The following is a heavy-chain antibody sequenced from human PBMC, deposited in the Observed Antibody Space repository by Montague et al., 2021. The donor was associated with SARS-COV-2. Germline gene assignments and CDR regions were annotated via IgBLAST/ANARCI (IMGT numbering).Heavy chain of an antibody. CDR1: GGSISSYY. CDR2: IYYSGST. CDR3: ARVFPRWLQFDPYFDY. J-gene: IGHJ4*02. V-gene: IGHV4-59*01. D-gene: IGHD5-24*01. Sequence: SETLSLTCTVSGGSISSYYWSWIRQPPGKGLEWIGYIYYSGSTNXXPSLKSRVTISVDTSKDQFSLKLSSATAADTAVYYCARVFPRWLQFDPYFDYWGQGTLVTVSS.